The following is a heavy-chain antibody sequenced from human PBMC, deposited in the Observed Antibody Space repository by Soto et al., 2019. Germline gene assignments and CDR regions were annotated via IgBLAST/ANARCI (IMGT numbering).Heavy chain of an antibody. CDR1: GGSISSYY. J-gene: IGHJ6*02. D-gene: IGHD3-3*01. Sequence: PSETLSLTCTVSGGSISSYYWSWIRQPPGKGLEWIGYIYYSGSTNYNPSLKSRVTISVDTSKNQFSLKLSSVTAADTAVYYCARDGSARRYDFWSGYYTSSRYYYYGMDVWGQGTTVTVSS. CDR2: IYYSGST. CDR3: ARDGSARRYDFWSGYYTSSRYYYYGMDV. V-gene: IGHV4-59*01.